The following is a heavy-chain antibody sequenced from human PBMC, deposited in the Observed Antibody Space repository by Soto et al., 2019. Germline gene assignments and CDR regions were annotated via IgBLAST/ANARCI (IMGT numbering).Heavy chain of an antibody. CDR1: DYTFNSYG. CDR3: AGSRGFGCDF. D-gene: IGHD2-15*01. Sequence: QVQLVQSGDELKKPGASVKVSCKASDYTFNSYGIIWVRKAPGQGLEWMGWLSGDNGDIKYAQKLQGRVTMTTDISTSTVYMELRSLSSYDTSLYFCAGSRGFGCDFWGQGTLVTVSS. CDR2: LSGDNGDI. J-gene: IGHJ4*02. V-gene: IGHV1-18*01.